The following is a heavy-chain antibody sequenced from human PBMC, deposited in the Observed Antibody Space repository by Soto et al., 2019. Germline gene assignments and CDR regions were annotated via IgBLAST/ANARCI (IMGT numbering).Heavy chain of an antibody. CDR3: ATETTVKAFDI. Sequence: ASVKGSCTVSGYTLTELSMDWVRQAPGKGLEWMGGFDPEDGETIYAQKFQGRVTMTEDTSTDTAYMELSSLRSEDTAVYYCATETTVKAFDIWGQGTMVTVSS. CDR1: GYTLTELS. J-gene: IGHJ3*02. D-gene: IGHD4-17*01. CDR2: FDPEDGET. V-gene: IGHV1-24*01.